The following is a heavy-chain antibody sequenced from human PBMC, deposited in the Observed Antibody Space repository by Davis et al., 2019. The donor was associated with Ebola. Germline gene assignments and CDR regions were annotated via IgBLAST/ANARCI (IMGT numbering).Heavy chain of an antibody. CDR1: GGSVSSGSYY. Sequence: SEILSPTCTLSGGSVSSGSYYWSWIRQPPGKGLEWIGSIYYSGSTYYNPSLKSRVTISVDTSKNQFSLKLSSVTAADTSVYYCARHRDDSSGYYAEYYFDYWGQGTLVTVSS. CDR3: ARHRDDSSGYYAEYYFDY. CDR2: IYYSGST. D-gene: IGHD3-22*01. V-gene: IGHV4-39*01. J-gene: IGHJ4*02.